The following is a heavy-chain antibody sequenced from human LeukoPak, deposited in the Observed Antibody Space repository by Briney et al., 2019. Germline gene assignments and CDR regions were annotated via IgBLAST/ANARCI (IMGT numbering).Heavy chain of an antibody. CDR3: ARGSWDDVGYYYYYYMDV. Sequence: SVKVSCKASGGSFSSHAVGWVRQAPGQGLGWLGGTIPLFGTTRYAQKFQGRVTITTDESTRTAYMDLSSLTSEDTAVYYCARGSWDDVGYYYYYYMDVWGKGSTVTVSS. D-gene: IGHD1-1*01. V-gene: IGHV1-69*05. CDR1: GGSFSSHA. J-gene: IGHJ6*03. CDR2: TIPLFGTT.